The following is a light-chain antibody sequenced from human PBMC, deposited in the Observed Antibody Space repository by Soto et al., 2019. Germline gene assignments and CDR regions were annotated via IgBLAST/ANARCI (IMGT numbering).Light chain of an antibody. Sequence: GMTHSPATLSVSPGERATLSCRASQSVSSNLAWYQQKPGQAPRLLIYGASRRATGIADRFSGAVSGTDFTLTISSLEPEDFAVYYCQQHSNWPLTFGGGTKVDI. J-gene: IGKJ4*01. V-gene: IGKV3D-15*01. CDR1: QSVSSN. CDR2: GAS. CDR3: QQHSNWPLT.